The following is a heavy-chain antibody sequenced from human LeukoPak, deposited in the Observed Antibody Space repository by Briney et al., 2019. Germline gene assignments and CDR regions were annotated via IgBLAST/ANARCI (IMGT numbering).Heavy chain of an antibody. D-gene: IGHD3-10*01. V-gene: IGHV3-9*01. J-gene: IGHJ4*02. CDR2: ISWNSGSI. CDR3: AKDMTSFHLLYGSGGYWFDY. CDR1: GFTFDDYA. Sequence: GRSLRLSCAASGFTFDDYAMHWVRQAPGKGLEWVSGISWNSGSIGYADSVKGRFTISRDNAKNSLYLQMNSLRAEDTALYYCAKDMTSFHLLYGSGGYWFDYWGQGTLVTVSS.